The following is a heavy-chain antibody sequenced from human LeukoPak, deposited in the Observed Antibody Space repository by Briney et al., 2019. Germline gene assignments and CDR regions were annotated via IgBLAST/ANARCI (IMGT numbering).Heavy chain of an antibody. CDR3: ASDRDYYDSSGYLFDY. V-gene: IGHV3-7*01. Sequence: GGPLRLSCAASGFTFSSYWMSWVRQAPGKGLEWVANIKQDGSEKYYVDSVKGRFTISRDNAKNSLYLQMNSLRAEDTAVYYCASDRDYYDSSGYLFDYWGQGTLVTVSS. CDR2: IKQDGSEK. D-gene: IGHD3-22*01. CDR1: GFTFSSYW. J-gene: IGHJ4*02.